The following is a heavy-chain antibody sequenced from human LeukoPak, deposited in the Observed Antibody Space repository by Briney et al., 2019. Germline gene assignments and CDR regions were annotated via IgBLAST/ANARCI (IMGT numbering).Heavy chain of an antibody. Sequence: PGGSLRLSCAASGFTFSDYYMSWIRQAPGKGLEWVSYISNSGSTIYYADSVKGRFTISRDNAKNSLYLQMNSLRAEDTAVCYCASLGYCSSTSCYSGVNYYYGMDVWGQGTTVTVSS. D-gene: IGHD2-2*01. J-gene: IGHJ6*02. CDR1: GFTFSDYY. V-gene: IGHV3-11*01. CDR3: ASLGYCSSTSCYSGVNYYYGMDV. CDR2: ISNSGSTI.